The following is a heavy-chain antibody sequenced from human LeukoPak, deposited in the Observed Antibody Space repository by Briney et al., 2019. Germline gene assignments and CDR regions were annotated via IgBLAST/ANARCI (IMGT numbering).Heavy chain of an antibody. Sequence: GGSLRLSCAASGFTFSSYGMHWVRQAPGKGLEWVAVIWYDGSNKYYADSVKGRFTISRDNSKNTLYLQMSSLRAEDTAVYYCVIDVTAMVNWGQGTLVTVSS. D-gene: IGHD5-18*01. CDR2: IWYDGSNK. J-gene: IGHJ4*02. V-gene: IGHV3-30*02. CDR3: VIDVTAMVN. CDR1: GFTFSSYG.